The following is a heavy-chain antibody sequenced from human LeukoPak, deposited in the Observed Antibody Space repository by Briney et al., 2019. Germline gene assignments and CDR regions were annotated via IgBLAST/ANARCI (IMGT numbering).Heavy chain of an antibody. D-gene: IGHD3-3*02. J-gene: IGHJ4*02. V-gene: IGHV4-38-2*01. CDR3: ARNAFKTSSENYFDF. CDR2: IYHSGST. CDR1: DYSISSTYY. Sequence: SETLSLTCAVSDYSISSTYYWGWIRQPPGKGLEWIGTIYHSGSTYNNPSLKSRVTISVDTSKNQFSLKLSSVTAADTAVYYCARNAFKTSSENYFDFWGRGTLVTVSS.